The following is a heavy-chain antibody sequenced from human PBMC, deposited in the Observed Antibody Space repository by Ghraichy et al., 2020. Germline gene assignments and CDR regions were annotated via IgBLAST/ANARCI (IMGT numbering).Heavy chain of an antibody. CDR1: GFTVSNNY. J-gene: IGHJ4*02. D-gene: IGHD3-10*01. CDR2: IYSTGNT. CDR3: ARGGISDPSASFHFDY. Sequence: ESLNISCAASGFTVSNNYVTWVHQAPGKGLEWVSTIYSTGNTYYADSVKGRFSISRDTSQNSVYLQMNSLTVEDTAVYYCARGGISDPSASFHFDYWGQGTLVTVSS. V-gene: IGHV3-66*01.